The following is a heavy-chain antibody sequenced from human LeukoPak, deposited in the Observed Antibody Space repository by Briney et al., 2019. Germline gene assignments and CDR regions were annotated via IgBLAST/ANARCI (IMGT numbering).Heavy chain of an antibody. Sequence: SETLSLTCAVYGGSFSGYYWSWIRQPPGKGLEWIGEINHSGSTNYNPSLKSRVTISVDTSKNQFSPKLSSVTAADTAVYYCAREGGGSYPGVVDYWGQGTLVTVSS. CDR1: GGSFSGYY. D-gene: IGHD1-26*01. V-gene: IGHV4-34*01. CDR2: INHSGST. CDR3: AREGGGSYPGVVDY. J-gene: IGHJ4*02.